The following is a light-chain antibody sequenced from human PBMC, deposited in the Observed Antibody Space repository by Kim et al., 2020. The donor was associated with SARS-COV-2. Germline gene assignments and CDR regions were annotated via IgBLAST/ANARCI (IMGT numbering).Light chain of an antibody. J-gene: IGKJ1*01. CDR3: QQYGSS. CDR2: GAS. V-gene: IGKV3-20*01. CDR1: RSVSSSY. Sequence: PSLSPGQTAPASSRASRSVSSSYLAWYQQKPGQAPRLLRYGASSRATGIPDRVSGSGSGTDFTLTISRLEPEDFAVYYCQQYGSSFGQGTKVDIK.